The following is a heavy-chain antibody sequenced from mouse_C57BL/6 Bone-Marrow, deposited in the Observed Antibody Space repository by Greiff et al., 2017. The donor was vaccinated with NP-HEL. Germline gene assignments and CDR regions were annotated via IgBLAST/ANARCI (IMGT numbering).Heavy chain of an antibody. CDR1: GYAFTNYL. V-gene: IGHV1-54*01. Sequence: QVQLQQSGAELVRPGTSVKVSCKASGYAFTNYLIAWVKQRPGQGLEWIGVINPGSGGTNYNEKFKGKATLTADKSSSTAYMQLSSLTSEDSAVYFGARHYYGNYLAWFAYWGQGTLVTVSA. D-gene: IGHD2-1*01. CDR3: ARHYYGNYLAWFAY. CDR2: INPGSGGT. J-gene: IGHJ3*01.